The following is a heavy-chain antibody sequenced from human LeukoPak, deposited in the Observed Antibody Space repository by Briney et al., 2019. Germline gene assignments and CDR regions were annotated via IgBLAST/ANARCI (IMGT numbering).Heavy chain of an antibody. CDR2: ISGTGGTA. J-gene: IGHJ4*02. V-gene: IGHV3-23*01. D-gene: IGHD3-22*01. Sequence: PGGSLRLSCAASGFTVSSNYMSWVRQAPGKGLEWVSGISGTGGTAYYADSVKGRFTISRDNSKNTLYLQMNSLRADDTAMYYCAKPDNPGFYYIPLDYWGQGTLVTVSS. CDR3: AKPDNPGFYYIPLDY. CDR1: GFTVSSNY.